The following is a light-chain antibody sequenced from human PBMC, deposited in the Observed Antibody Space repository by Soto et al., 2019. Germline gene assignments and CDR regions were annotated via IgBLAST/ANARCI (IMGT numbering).Light chain of an antibody. CDR2: DAS. CDR3: QQRSNWPRT. J-gene: IGKJ5*01. V-gene: IGKV3-11*01. Sequence: EIFLTQSPTTLSLSPGERATLSCRASHSVSRYLAWYQQKPGQAPRLLIYDASNRATGIPARFSGSGSGTDFTLTISSLEPEDFEVYYCQQRSNWPRTFGQGTRLEIK. CDR1: HSVSRY.